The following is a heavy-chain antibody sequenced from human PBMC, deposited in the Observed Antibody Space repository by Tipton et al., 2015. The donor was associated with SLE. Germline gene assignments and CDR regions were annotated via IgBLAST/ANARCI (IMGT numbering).Heavy chain of an antibody. J-gene: IGHJ5*01. CDR2: IYYSGST. Sequence: TLSLTCTVSGGSISSSSYYWGWIRQPPGKGLEWIGSIYYSGSTYYNPYLKSRVTISVDTSKNQFSLKLSSVTAADTAVYYCARHEWTGTAWFDPWGQGTLVTVSS. CDR1: GGSISSSSYY. V-gene: IGHV4-39*01. D-gene: IGHD1-1*01. CDR3: ARHEWTGTAWFDP.